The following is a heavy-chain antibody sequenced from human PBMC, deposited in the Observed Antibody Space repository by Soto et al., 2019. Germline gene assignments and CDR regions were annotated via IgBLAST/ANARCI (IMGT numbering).Heavy chain of an antibody. Sequence: QAHLVESGGGVVQPGRSLRLSCAASGFTFTSYGMHWVRQAPGTRLEWVAVISYDGGLQHYADSVKGRFTISRDNSKNMVLLQMSSLRADDKAVYYCVSDRGYGHASVPYSWGQGTLVSVSS. V-gene: IGHV3-30*03. J-gene: IGHJ4*02. D-gene: IGHD5-18*01. CDR2: ISYDGGLQ. CDR3: VSDRGYGHASVPYS. CDR1: GFTFTSYG.